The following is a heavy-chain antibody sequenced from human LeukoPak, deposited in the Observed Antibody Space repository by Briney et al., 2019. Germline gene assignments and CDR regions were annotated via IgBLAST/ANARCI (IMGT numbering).Heavy chain of an antibody. D-gene: IGHD2-21*02. V-gene: IGHV1-69*13. CDR3: AREEREYCGGDCNDAFDI. Sequence: ASVKVSCKASGGTFSSYAISWVRQAPGQGLEWMGGIIPIFGTANYAQKFQGRVTITADESTSTAYMELSSLRSEDTAVYYCAREEREYCGGDCNDAFDIWSQGTMVTVSS. J-gene: IGHJ3*02. CDR2: IIPIFGTA. CDR1: GGTFSSYA.